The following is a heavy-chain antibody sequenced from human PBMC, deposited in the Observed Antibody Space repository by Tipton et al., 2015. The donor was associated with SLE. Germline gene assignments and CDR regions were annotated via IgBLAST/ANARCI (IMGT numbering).Heavy chain of an antibody. CDR3: ARDLGLLGFDY. J-gene: IGHJ4*02. D-gene: IGHD3/OR15-3a*01. V-gene: IGHV4-30-2*01. CDR2: IYHSGST. Sequence: TLSLTCTVSGGSISSSTNYWGWIRQPPGKGLEWIGYIYHSGSTYYNPSLKSRVTISVDRSKNQFSLKLSSVTAADTAVYYCARDLGLLGFDYWGQGTLVTVSS. CDR1: GGSISSSTNY.